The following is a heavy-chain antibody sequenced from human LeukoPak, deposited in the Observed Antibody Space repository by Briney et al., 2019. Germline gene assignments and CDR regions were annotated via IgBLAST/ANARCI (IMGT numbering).Heavy chain of an antibody. V-gene: IGHV6-1*01. CDR1: GDSVSSNSAA. CDR3: ARGTYGDFDYYYYGMDV. J-gene: IGHJ6*02. D-gene: IGHD4-17*01. Sequence: SQTLSLTCAISGDSVSSNSAAWNWIRQSPSRGLEWLGRTYYRSKWYNDYAVSVKSRITINPDTSKNQFSLQLNSVTPEDTAVYYCARGTYGDFDYYYYGMDVWGQGTTVTVFS. CDR2: TYYRSKWYN.